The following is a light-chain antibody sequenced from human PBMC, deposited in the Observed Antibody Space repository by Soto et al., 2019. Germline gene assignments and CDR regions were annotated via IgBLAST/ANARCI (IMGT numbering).Light chain of an antibody. CDR3: CSYAGSSYV. V-gene: IGLV2-23*02. J-gene: IGLJ1*01. CDR2: EVS. CDR1: SSDVGSYNL. Sequence: QSALTQPASVSGSPGQSITISCTGTSSDVGSYNLVSWYQQHPGKAPKLMIYEVSKRPSGVSNRFSGSKSGNTASLTISGLQAEDEADYYCCSYAGSSYVFGTGTMVTVL.